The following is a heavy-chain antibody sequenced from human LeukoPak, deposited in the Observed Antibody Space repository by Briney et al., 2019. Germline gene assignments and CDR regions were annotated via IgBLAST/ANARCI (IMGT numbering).Heavy chain of an antibody. CDR3: ARGSGFVNSDSIDY. CDR1: GFTFSSYS. J-gene: IGHJ4*02. CDR2: ISSSGSTI. V-gene: IGHV3-48*04. Sequence: GGSLRLSCAASGFTFSSYSMNWVRQAPGKGLEWVSYISSSGSTIYYADSVKGRFTISRDNAKNSLYLQMNSLRAEDTAVYYCARGSGFVNSDSIDYWGQGTLVTVSS. D-gene: IGHD4-11*01.